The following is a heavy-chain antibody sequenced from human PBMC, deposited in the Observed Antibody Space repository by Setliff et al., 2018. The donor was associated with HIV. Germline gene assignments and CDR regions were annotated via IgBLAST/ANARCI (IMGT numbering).Heavy chain of an antibody. CDR1: GFTFSGDW. V-gene: IGHV3-11*01. Sequence: PGGSLRLSCVASGFTFSGDWMNWIRRAPGKGLEWVSYISHSGGTIKYADFVRGRFTISRDIAKSSLYLQMNSLRAEDTAVYYCATDRGTYWGQGTLVTVSS. D-gene: IGHD1-7*01. CDR2: ISHSGGTI. CDR3: ATDRGTY. J-gene: IGHJ4*02.